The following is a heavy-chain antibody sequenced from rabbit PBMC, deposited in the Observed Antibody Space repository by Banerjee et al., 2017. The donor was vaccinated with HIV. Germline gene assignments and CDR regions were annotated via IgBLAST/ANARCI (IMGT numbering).Heavy chain of an antibody. D-gene: IGHD6-1*01. CDR3: ARDPYGGYHGYGYALHL. J-gene: IGHJ6*01. CDR1: GFDFSSYY. Sequence: QLKESGGGLVQPGGSLKLSCKASGFDFSSYYMSWVRQAPGKGLEWIGYIDPVFGSTSYPSGVNGRFTTSSHNAQNTLYLQLNSLTAADTATYFCARDPYGGYHGYGYALHLWGQGTLVTVS. V-gene: IGHV1S7*01. CDR2: IDPVFGST.